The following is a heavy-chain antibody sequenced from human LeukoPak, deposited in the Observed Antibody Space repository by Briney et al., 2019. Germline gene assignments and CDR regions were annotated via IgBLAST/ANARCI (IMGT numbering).Heavy chain of an antibody. Sequence: PPETLSLTCTVSGGSISSYYWSWIRQPPGKGLEWIGYIYYSGSTNYNPSLKSRVTISVDTSKNQFSLKLSSVTAADTAVYYCARQHQRELLGMIDYWGQGTLVTVSS. CDR1: GGSISSYY. V-gene: IGHV4-59*01. CDR2: IYYSGST. J-gene: IGHJ4*02. CDR3: ARQHQRELLGMIDY. D-gene: IGHD1-7*01.